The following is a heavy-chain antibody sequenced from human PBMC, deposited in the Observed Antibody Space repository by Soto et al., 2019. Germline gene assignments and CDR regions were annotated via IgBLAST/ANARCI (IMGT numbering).Heavy chain of an antibody. J-gene: IGHJ4*02. Sequence: QVQLQESGPGLVKPSETLSLTCTVSGGSLSSYYWSWIRQPPGKGLEWIGYIYYSGSTNYNPSLKSRVTISVDTSKNQFSLKLSSVTAADTAVYYCARSPLQWLAIDYWGQGTLVTVSS. CDR2: IYYSGST. CDR1: GGSLSSYY. V-gene: IGHV4-59*08. CDR3: ARSPLQWLAIDY. D-gene: IGHD6-19*01.